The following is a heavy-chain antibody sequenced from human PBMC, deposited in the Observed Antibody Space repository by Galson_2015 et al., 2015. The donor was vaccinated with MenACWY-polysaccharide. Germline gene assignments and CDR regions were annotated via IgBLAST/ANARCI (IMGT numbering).Heavy chain of an antibody. CDR2: ISSRSGTI. V-gene: IGHV3-48*01. D-gene: IGHD3-22*01. J-gene: IGHJ4*02. Sequence: SLRLSCAASGFTFSRYSMNWVRQAPGKGLEWVSYISSRSGTIYYAASVKGRFTISRDNAKNSLYLQMNSLRAEDTAVYYCASVHYDSSDYYGDFDYWGQGTLVTVSS. CDR3: ASVHYDSSDYYGDFDY. CDR1: GFTFSRYS.